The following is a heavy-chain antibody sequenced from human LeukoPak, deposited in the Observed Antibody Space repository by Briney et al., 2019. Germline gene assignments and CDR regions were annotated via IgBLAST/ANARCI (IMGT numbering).Heavy chain of an antibody. CDR1: GFTFSSYS. D-gene: IGHD4-17*01. Sequence: GGSLRLSCAASGFTFSSYSMNWVRQAPGKGLEWVSSISSSSSYIYYADSVKGRLTISRDNSKNTLYLQMNSMRAEDTAVHYCARVVDHDYGDYYLDYWGQGTLVTVSS. J-gene: IGHJ4*02. CDR3: ARVVDHDYGDYYLDY. V-gene: IGHV3-21*04. CDR2: ISSSSSYI.